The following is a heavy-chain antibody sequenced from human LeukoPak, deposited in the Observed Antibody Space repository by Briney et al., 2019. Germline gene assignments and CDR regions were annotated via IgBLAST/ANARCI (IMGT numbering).Heavy chain of an antibody. CDR1: GFTFSSYA. J-gene: IGHJ4*02. CDR2: ISGSGGST. CDR3: VRGSSGYYWYYFDY. D-gene: IGHD3-22*01. V-gene: IGHV3-23*01. Sequence: GGSLRLSCAASGFTFSSYAMSWVRQAPGKGLEWVSAISGSGGSTYYADSVKGRFTISRDNSKNTLYPQMNSLRAEDTAVYYCVRGSSGYYWYYFDYWGQGTLVTVSP.